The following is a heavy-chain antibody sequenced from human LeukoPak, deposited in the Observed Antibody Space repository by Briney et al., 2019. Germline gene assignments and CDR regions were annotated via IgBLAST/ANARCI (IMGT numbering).Heavy chain of an antibody. CDR3: ARGDLGYCSSTSCLDAFDI. CDR1: GGSISSYY. J-gene: IGHJ3*02. Sequence: SETLSLTCTVSGGSISSYYWSWIRQPAGKGLEWIGRIYTSGSTNYNPSLKSRVTMSVDTSKNQFSLKLSSVTAADTAVYYCARGDLGYCSSTSCLDAFDIWGQGTMVTVSS. V-gene: IGHV4-4*07. CDR2: IYTSGST. D-gene: IGHD2-2*01.